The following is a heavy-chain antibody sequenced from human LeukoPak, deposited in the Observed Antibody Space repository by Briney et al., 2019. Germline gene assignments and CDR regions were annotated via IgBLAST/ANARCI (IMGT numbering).Heavy chain of an antibody. CDR3: ARYRGASGYHFDY. Sequence: PSETLSLTCAVSGGSISSSNWWSWVRQPPGKGLEWIGEIYRSGSTNYNPSLKSRVTISVDKSKNQFSLKLSSVTAADTATYYCARYRGASGYHFDYWGQGTLVTVSS. J-gene: IGHJ4*02. D-gene: IGHD5-12*01. V-gene: IGHV4-4*02. CDR2: IYRSGST. CDR1: GGSISSSNW.